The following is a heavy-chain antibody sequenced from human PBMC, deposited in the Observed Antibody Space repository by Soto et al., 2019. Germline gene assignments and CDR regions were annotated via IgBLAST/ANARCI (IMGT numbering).Heavy chain of an antibody. CDR2: IIPIFGTA. Sequence: QVQLVQSGAEVKKPGSSVKVSCKASGGTFSSYAISWVRQAPGQGLEWMGGIIPIFGTADYAQKFQGRVTITADEATSTAYRELSSRRSEETAVYYCASHSGSSPEGRYYYGMDVWGQGTTVTVSS. CDR1: GGTFSSYA. D-gene: IGHD1-26*01. CDR3: ASHSGSSPEGRYYYGMDV. J-gene: IGHJ6*02. V-gene: IGHV1-69*12.